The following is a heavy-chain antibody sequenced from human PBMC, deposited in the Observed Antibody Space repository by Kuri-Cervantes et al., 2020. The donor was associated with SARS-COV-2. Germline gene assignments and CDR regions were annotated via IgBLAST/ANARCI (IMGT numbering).Heavy chain of an antibody. CDR1: GFSINTYG. Sequence: GESLKISCTASGFSINTYGMNWVRQAPGKGLDWVAVIYYDGRNKHYADSVRCRFTISRDNSKNSLFLQINSLRAEDTAVYFCARAMISWSGYDNSYYFDSWGQVTLVTCYS. CDR2: IYYDGRNK. D-gene: IGHD3-3*01. J-gene: IGHJ4*02. CDR3: ARAMISWSGYDNSYYFDS. V-gene: IGHV3-33*01.